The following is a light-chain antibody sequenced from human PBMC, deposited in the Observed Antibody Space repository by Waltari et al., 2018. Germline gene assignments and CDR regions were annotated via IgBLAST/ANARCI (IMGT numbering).Light chain of an antibody. Sequence: EIVLTQSPATLSVSPGERATLSCRASESVFGYLAWYQQKPGQAPRLLIFDTFKRATGIPARCSGSGYGTDFTLTINSLETEDVALYYCQQRSIWPLTFGGGTKVDVK. CDR2: DTF. CDR3: QQRSIWPLT. V-gene: IGKV3-11*01. J-gene: IGKJ4*01. CDR1: ESVFGY.